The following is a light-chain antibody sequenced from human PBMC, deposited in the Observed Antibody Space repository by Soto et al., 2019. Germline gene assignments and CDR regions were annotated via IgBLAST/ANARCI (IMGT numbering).Light chain of an antibody. CDR1: QSISSW. Sequence: DIQMTQSPATLSSSVGERFTITCRASQSISSWLAWYQQKPGKAPKLLIYDASSLESGVPSRFSGSGSGTEFTLTISSLQPDDFATYYCQQYNSYLTWTFGQGTKVDIK. V-gene: IGKV1-5*01. CDR2: DAS. J-gene: IGKJ1*01. CDR3: QQYNSYLTWT.